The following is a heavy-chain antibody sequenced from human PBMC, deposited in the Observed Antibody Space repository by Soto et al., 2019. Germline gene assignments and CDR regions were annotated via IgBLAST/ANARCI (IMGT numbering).Heavy chain of an antibody. V-gene: IGHV3-23*01. J-gene: IGHJ6*02. Sequence: PGGSLRLSCAASGFTFSSYGMSWVRQAPGKGLEWVSAISGSGGSTYYADSVKGRFTISRDNSKNTLYLQMSSLRVDDTAVYYCVKEPGLHYYYYHTLDVWGQGTTVTVSS. CDR2: ISGSGGST. CDR1: GFTFSSYG. D-gene: IGHD4-17*01. CDR3: VKEPGLHYYYYHTLDV.